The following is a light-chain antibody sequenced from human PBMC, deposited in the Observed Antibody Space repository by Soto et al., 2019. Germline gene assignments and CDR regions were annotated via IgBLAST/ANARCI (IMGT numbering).Light chain of an antibody. CDR2: KNN. CDR1: SSNIGSNY. V-gene: IGLV1-47*01. CDR3: GAWDDSLRGWV. Sequence: QSVLTQPPSASGTPGQRVTISCSGSSSNIGSNYVYWYHQLPGTAPKLLISKNNQRPSGVPDRFSGSTSGTSASLAISDLRPEDEADFYCGAWDDSLRGWVFGGGTKLSVL. J-gene: IGLJ3*02.